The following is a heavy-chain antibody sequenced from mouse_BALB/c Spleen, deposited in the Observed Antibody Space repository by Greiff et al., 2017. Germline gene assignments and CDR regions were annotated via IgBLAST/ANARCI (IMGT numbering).Heavy chain of an antibody. Sequence: EVKLMESGPGLVKPSQSLSLTCSVTGYSITSGYYWNWIRQFPGNKLEWMGYISYDGSNNYNPSLKNRISITRDTSKNQFFLKLNSVTTEDTATYYCARGLRLHDYWGQGTTLTVSS. V-gene: IGHV3-6*02. CDR1: GYSITSGYY. D-gene: IGHD1-2*01. J-gene: IGHJ2*01. CDR3: ARGLRLHDY. CDR2: ISYDGSN.